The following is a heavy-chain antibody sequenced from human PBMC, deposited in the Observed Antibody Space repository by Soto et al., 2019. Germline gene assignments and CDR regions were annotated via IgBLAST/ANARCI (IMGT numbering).Heavy chain of an antibody. Sequence: QVQLQESGPGLVKPSETLSLTCTVSGGSISNFYWSWIRQPPGKGLEWIGYIHYTGSTNYNSSLESRGPISVDTSKNQSSLKLNSVTAADTAVYFCARGGWSLDYWGQGTLVTVSS. CDR1: GGSISNFY. J-gene: IGHJ4*02. CDR2: IHYTGST. D-gene: IGHD3-16*01. V-gene: IGHV4-59*01. CDR3: ARGGWSLDY.